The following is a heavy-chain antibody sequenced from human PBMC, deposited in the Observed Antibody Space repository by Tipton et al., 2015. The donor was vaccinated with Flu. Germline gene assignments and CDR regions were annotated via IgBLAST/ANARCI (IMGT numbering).Heavy chain of an antibody. Sequence: TLSLTCTVSGGSISTYYWSWIRQPPGKGLEWIGYIYYSGSTNYNPSLKSRVTISVDTSKNQFSLKLSSVTAADTAVYYCARCTSFHYYGTDVWGQGTTVTVSS. D-gene: IGHD2-8*01. CDR3: ARCTSFHYYGTDV. CDR2: IYYSGST. V-gene: IGHV4-59*01. CDR1: GGSISTYY. J-gene: IGHJ6*02.